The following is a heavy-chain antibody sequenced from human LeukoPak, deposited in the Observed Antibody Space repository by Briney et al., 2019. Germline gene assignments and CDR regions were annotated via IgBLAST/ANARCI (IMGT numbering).Heavy chain of an antibody. D-gene: IGHD1/OR15-1a*01. Sequence: SETLSLTCNVSGGSFTNYYWSWIRQSPEQGLEWIGQINHSGDTSYNPSLRSRVTLSVDRSKNQFSLKVPSVTAADTGVYYCARGPGTVGLSPWGQGTLVTVSS. J-gene: IGHJ5*02. CDR1: GGSFTNYY. V-gene: IGHV4-34*01. CDR2: INHSGDT. CDR3: ARGPGTVGLSP.